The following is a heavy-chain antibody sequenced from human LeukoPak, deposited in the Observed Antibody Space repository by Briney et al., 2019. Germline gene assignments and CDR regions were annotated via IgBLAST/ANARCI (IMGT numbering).Heavy chain of an antibody. CDR1: GFTFSSYS. CDR3: AKEPWYSGSYPHLYFDY. CDR2: ISGSGGST. V-gene: IGHV3-23*01. Sequence: GGSLRLSCAASGFTFSSYSMNWVRQALGKGLEWVSAISGSGGSTYYADSVKGRFTISRDNSKNTLYLQMNSLRAEDTAVYYCAKEPWYSGSYPHLYFDYWGQGTLVTVSS. D-gene: IGHD1-26*01. J-gene: IGHJ4*02.